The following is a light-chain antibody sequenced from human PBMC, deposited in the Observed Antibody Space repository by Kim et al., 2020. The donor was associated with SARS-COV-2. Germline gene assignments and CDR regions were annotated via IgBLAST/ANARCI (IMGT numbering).Light chain of an antibody. V-gene: IGKV4-1*01. CDR2: WAS. Sequence: RATINWKSSQSVLYSSNNKNYLAWYQQKPGQPPKLLIYWASSRESGVPDRFSGSGSGTDFSLTISSLQAEDVAVYYCQEYYSTPYTFGQGTKLEI. CDR3: QEYYSTPYT. CDR1: QSVLYSSNNKNY. J-gene: IGKJ2*01.